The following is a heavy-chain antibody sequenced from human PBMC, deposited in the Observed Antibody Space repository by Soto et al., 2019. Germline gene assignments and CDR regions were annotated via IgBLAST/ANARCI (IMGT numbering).Heavy chain of an antibody. CDR2: IGVSSDA. CDR1: GFTFSSYA. V-gene: IGHV3-23*01. Sequence: EVQLLESGGGLVQPGESLRLSCAASGFTFSSYAMSWARQAPGKGLEWVSSIGVSSDAYYADSVKGRFTIPRDNSRNTLYLQMNSLRAEDTALYYCAKNYFFDSWGQGTLVTVCS. CDR3: AKNYFFDS. J-gene: IGHJ4*02.